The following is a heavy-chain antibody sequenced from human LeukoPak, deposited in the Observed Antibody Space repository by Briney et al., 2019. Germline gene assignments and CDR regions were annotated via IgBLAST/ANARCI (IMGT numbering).Heavy chain of an antibody. CDR1: GYTFTGYY. CDR3: ARGPAVTTDFPFDY. J-gene: IGHJ4*02. D-gene: IGHD4-17*01. Sequence: GASVKVSCKASGYTFTGYYMHWVRQAPGQGLEWMGWINPNSGGTNYAQKFQGWVTMTRDTSISTAYMELSRLRSDDTAVYYCARGPAVTTDFPFDYWGQGTLVTVSS. CDR2: INPNSGGT. V-gene: IGHV1-2*04.